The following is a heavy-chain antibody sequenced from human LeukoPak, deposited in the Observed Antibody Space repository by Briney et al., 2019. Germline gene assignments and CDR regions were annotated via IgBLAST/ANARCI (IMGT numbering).Heavy chain of an antibody. CDR1: RFTFSSYA. J-gene: IGHJ4*02. Sequence: PGGSLRLSCAASRFTFSSYAMSWVRQAPGKGLERVSHISGSGDTTYYADSVKGRFTISRDNSKNTLYLQMNSLRADDTAVYYCAKDMEGSVADYFDYWGQGTLVTVSS. D-gene: IGHD3-10*01. V-gene: IGHV3-23*01. CDR3: AKDMEGSVADYFDY. CDR2: ISGSGDTT.